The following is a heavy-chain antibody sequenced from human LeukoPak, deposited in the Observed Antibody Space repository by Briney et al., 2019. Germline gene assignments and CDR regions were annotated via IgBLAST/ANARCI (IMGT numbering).Heavy chain of an antibody. J-gene: IGHJ4*02. D-gene: IGHD6-13*01. CDR2: IYSTGST. CDR3: ARQIASAGTAGFDF. V-gene: IGHV4-4*07. Sequence: SETLSLTCTVSGGSISSCYWSWIRQPAGKGLEWIGRIYSTGSTNYNPSLKSRVTVSVDTSKNQFSLRLRSVTAADTAVYYCARQIASAGTAGFDFWGQGALVTVSS. CDR1: GGSISSCY.